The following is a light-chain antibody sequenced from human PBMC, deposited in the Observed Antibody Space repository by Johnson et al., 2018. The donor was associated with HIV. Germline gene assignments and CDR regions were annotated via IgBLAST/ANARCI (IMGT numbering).Light chain of an antibody. CDR2: DND. CDR3: GTWDNSLNVYV. V-gene: IGLV1-51*01. J-gene: IGLJ1*01. Sequence: QSVLTQPPSVSAAPGQKVTISCSGTSSNIGNNYVSWYQHLPGTAPKVLIYDNDKRPSGIPDRFSGSKSGASATLDITGLQTGDEADYYCGTWDNSLNVYVFGTGTKVTV. CDR1: SSNIGNNY.